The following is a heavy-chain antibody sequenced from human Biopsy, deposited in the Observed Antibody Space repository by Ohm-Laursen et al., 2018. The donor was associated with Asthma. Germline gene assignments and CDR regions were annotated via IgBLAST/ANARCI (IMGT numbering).Heavy chain of an antibody. CDR2: ISLNTGDA. V-gene: IGHV1-2*04. CDR1: GFPFAAYY. D-gene: IGHD1-26*01. J-gene: IGHJ4*02. CDR3: ARAPYSDAIDS. Sequence: ESSVKASCKAPGFPFAAYYIHWVRQAPGQGLEWMGWISLNTGDANLAQKFRGWVTMTRDTSISTAYLVLSGLKSHDTAVYYCARAPYSDAIDSWGQGTLVAVSS.